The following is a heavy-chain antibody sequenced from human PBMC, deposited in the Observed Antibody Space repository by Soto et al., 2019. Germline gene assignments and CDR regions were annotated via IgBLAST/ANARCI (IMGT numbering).Heavy chain of an antibody. Sequence: QITLKESGPTQVKATQTLTLTCVVSGFSLSSRGEGVGLFRQPPGQAMEWLALIYWDDDKRFRPSLKNRLTLTKDISKKQVVITMTKRAPLDTATYYGAGGRCHFETWGPGTLVTVSS. CDR1: GFSLSSRGEG. CDR2: IYWDDDK. V-gene: IGHV2-5*02. D-gene: IGHD3-16*01. CDR3: AGGRCHFET. J-gene: IGHJ4*02.